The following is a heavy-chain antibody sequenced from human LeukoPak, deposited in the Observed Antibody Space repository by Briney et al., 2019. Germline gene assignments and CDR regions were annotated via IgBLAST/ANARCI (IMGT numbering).Heavy chain of an antibody. CDR3: APDKFCSDTGSCNIGLFDF. CDR2: INHRGSS. CDR1: GGSFSGYY. V-gene: IGHV4-34*01. J-gene: IGHJ4*02. Sequence: PSETLSLTCGVFGGSFSGYYWTWLRQPPGKRLEWIGQINHRGSSHYNPSLRSRVTISVDTSKTQFSLKLTPVTAADTAVYYCAPDKFCSDTGSCNIGLFDFWGQGALVTVSS. D-gene: IGHD2-15*01.